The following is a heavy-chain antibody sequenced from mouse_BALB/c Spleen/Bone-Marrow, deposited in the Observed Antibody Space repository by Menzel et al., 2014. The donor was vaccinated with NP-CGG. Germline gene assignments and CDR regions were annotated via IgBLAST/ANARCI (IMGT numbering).Heavy chain of an antibody. Sequence: EVQLVESGPELVKPGASVKMSCKASGYTFTSYVMHWVKQKPGQGLEWIGNINPYNDGTKYNEKFKGKATLTSDKFSSTAYMELGSLTSEDSAVYYCARSFYGFDWYFDVWGAGTTVTVSS. CDR3: ARSFYGFDWYFDV. J-gene: IGHJ1*01. CDR1: GYTFTSYV. D-gene: IGHD2-2*01. V-gene: IGHV1-14*01. CDR2: INPYNDGT.